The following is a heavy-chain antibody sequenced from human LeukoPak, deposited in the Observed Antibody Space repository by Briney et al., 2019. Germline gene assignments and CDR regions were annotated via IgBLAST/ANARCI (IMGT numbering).Heavy chain of an antibody. CDR3: ARAPEDCSGGSCYWVPNYYYYYMDV. V-gene: IGHV4-39*07. Sequence: NPSETLSLTCTVSGGSISSSSYYWGWIRQPPGKGLEWIGSIYYSGSTYYNPSLKSRVTISVDTSKNQFSLKLSSVTAADTAVYYCARAPEDCSGGSCYWVPNYYYYYMDVWGKGTTVTVSS. J-gene: IGHJ6*03. CDR2: IYYSGST. CDR1: GGSISSSSYY. D-gene: IGHD2-15*01.